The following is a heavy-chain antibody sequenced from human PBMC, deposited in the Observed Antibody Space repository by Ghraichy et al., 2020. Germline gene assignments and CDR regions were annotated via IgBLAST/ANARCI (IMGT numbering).Heavy chain of an antibody. CDR3: SKAKPLYYFDS. Sequence: GESLRLSCSTSGFTFSIYAISLVRQAPGNGLDWVASISGDGGHTYYADSVKGRFTISRNNLKNTLFLQINSLRAEDTAVFYCSKAKPLYYFDSWGQGALVIVSS. V-gene: IGHV3-23*01. CDR1: GFTFSIYA. D-gene: IGHD1-14*01. CDR2: ISGDGGHT. J-gene: IGHJ4*02.